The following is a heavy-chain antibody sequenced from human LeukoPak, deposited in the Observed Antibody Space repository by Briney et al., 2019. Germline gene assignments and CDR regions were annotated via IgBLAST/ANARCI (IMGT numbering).Heavy chain of an antibody. D-gene: IGHD1-26*01. CDR2: IYSGGST. CDR3: ARVPSGDHNT. CDR1: GFSFGGDY. J-gene: IGHJ4*02. Sequence: RGGLRLSCADSGFSFGGDYMSWVRQPPGKGLEWVSLIYSGGSTYYTHSVKGRFTISRDNSKNTLYLQMNRLGAEDTAVYYCARVPSGDHNTWGQGTLVTVSS. V-gene: IGHV3-66*01.